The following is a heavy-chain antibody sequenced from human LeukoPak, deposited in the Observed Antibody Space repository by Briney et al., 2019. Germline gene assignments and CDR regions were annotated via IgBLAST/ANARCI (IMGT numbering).Heavy chain of an antibody. D-gene: IGHD6-6*01. Sequence: VASVKVSCKASGYTFTSYDINWVRQATGQGLEWMGWMNPNSGNTGYAQKFQGRVTMTRNTSISTAYMELSSLRSEDTAVYYCARARRNVAARRGYYYYYMDVWGKGTTVTVSS. V-gene: IGHV1-8*01. CDR3: ARARRNVAARRGYYYYYMDV. CDR1: GYTFTSYD. CDR2: MNPNSGNT. J-gene: IGHJ6*03.